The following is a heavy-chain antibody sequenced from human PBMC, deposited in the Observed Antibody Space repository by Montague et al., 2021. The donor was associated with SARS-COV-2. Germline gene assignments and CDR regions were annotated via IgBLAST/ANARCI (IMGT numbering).Heavy chain of an antibody. D-gene: IGHD6-19*01. CDR2: INSDGSST. CDR3: ARDREPWLLQYYFDY. J-gene: IGHJ4*02. CDR1: GFTFNTYY. V-gene: IGHV3-74*01. Sequence: SLRLSCAASGFTFNTYYIHWVRQAPGKGLVWVSPINSDGSSTTYADSVEGRFTITRDNAKNTAYLQMNSLRAEDTAVYYCARDREPWLLQYYFDYWGQGTLVTVSS.